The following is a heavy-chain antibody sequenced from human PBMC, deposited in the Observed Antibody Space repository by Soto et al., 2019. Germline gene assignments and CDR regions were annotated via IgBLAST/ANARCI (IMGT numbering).Heavy chain of an antibody. CDR3: ARAAAGVSTVFGVLNYWFDP. D-gene: IGHD3-3*01. CDR1: GGTFSSYA. V-gene: IGHV1-69*13. Sequence: GASVKVSCKASGGTFSSYAISWVRQAPGQGLEWMGGVIPIFGTANYAQKFQGRVTITADESTSTAYMELSSLRSEDTAVYYCARAAAGVSTVFGVLNYWFDPWGQGTLVTVSS. J-gene: IGHJ5*02. CDR2: VIPIFGTA.